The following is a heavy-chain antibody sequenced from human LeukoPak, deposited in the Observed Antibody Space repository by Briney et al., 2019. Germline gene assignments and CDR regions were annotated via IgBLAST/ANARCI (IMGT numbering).Heavy chain of an antibody. CDR2: IRSKAYGGTT. Sequence: GRSLRLSCTASGFTFGDYAMSWFRQAPGEGLEWVGFIRSKAYGGTTEYAASVKGRFTISRDDSKSIAYLQMHSLKTEDTAVYCCTRDQQLVPFFFDYWGQGTLVTVSS. D-gene: IGHD6-13*01. J-gene: IGHJ4*02. CDR3: TRDQQLVPFFFDY. V-gene: IGHV3-49*03. CDR1: GFTFGDYA.